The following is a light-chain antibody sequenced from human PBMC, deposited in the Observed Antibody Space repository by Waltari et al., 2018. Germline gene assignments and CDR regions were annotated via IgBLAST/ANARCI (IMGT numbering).Light chain of an antibody. J-gene: IGLJ3*02. CDR1: SSDVGRYNY. CDR3: ASYIPGSTLV. CDR2: DVT. V-gene: IGLV2-14*01. Sequence: QSALTQPASVSGSPGQSITISRTGSSSDVGRYNYVSWYQQFPDRAPKLMIYDVTNRPSGVSNRFAGSKSANTASLTSSGLQPEDEADYYCASYIPGSTLVFGGGTKLTVL.